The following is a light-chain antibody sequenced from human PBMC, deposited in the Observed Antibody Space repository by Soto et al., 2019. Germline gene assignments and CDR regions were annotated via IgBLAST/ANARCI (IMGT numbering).Light chain of an antibody. Sequence: EIVLTQSRATLSLSPGQRATLSCRASQSVSSYLAWYQQKPGQAPRLIIYGASNRATGIPARFSGSGSGTDFTLTISSLEPEDFAVYYCQQRSNWPPEITFGPGTKVDIK. CDR3: QQRSNWPPEIT. V-gene: IGKV3-11*01. J-gene: IGKJ3*01. CDR2: GAS. CDR1: QSVSSY.